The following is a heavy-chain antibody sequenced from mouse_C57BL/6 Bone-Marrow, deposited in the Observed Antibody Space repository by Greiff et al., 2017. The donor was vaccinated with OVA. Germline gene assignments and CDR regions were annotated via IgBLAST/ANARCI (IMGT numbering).Heavy chain of an antibody. Sequence: VKLMVSGAELVKPGASVKISCKASGYTFSTYWMNWVKQRPGTGLEWLGQIYPGDGDTNYNGKFKGKATLTADKSSSTAYMQLSSLTSADSAVYFCARGAYWGQGTLVTVSS. CDR3: ARGAY. J-gene: IGHJ3*01. CDR2: IYPGDGDT. V-gene: IGHV1-80*01. CDR1: GYTFSTYW.